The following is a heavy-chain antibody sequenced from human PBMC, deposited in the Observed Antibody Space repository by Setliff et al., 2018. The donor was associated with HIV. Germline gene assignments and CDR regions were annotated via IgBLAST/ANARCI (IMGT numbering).Heavy chain of an antibody. CDR2: IYYNGDT. CDR1: GGFVSRSSYY. CDR3: VRMEATRPPRGLDY. Sequence: SETLSLTCTVSGGFVSRSSYYWGWVRQPRGKRLEWIGTIYYNGDTQYNPSFKSRVIMSVDTSKNQFSLRLISVTAADTAVYYCVRMEATRPPRGLDYWGPGTLVTVSS. J-gene: IGHJ4*02. D-gene: IGHD6-6*01. V-gene: IGHV4-39*01.